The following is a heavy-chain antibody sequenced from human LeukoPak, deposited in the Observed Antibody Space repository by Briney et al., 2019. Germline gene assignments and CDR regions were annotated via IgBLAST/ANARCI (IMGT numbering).Heavy chain of an antibody. CDR2: INPNSGGT. CDR3: ARLVVPAAIRGPGSLPY. Sequence: ASVKVSCKASGYTFTGYYMHWVRQAPGQGLEWMGWINPNSGGTNYARKFQGRVTMTRDTSISTAYMELSRLRSDDTAVYYCARLVVPAAIRGPGSLPYWGQGTLVTVSS. D-gene: IGHD2-2*02. CDR1: GYTFTGYY. J-gene: IGHJ4*02. V-gene: IGHV1-2*02.